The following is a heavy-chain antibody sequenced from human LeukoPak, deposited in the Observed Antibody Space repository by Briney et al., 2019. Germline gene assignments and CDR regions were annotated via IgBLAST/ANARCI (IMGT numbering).Heavy chain of an antibody. CDR1: GFTFRSDE. CDR3: ARGYDSWDS. J-gene: IGHJ4*02. V-gene: IGHV3-48*03. Sequence: PGGSLRLSCAASGFTFRSDEMNWVRQAPGKGLQWISYINTDGATIYYADSVKGRFTISRDNAKNSLYLQMNSLRAEDTAVYYCARGYDSWDSWGQGTLVTVSS. D-gene: IGHD3-16*01. CDR2: INTDGATI.